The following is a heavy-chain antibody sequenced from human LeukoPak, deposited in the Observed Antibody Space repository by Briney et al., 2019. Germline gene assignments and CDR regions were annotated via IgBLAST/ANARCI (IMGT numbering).Heavy chain of an antibody. Sequence: ASVKVSCKASGYTFTSYYMHWVRQATGQGLEGMGIINPSGGSTSYAQKFQGRVTMTRDMSTSTVYMELSSLRSEDTAVYYCARDRLVYGDSGGDYWGQGTLVTVSS. V-gene: IGHV1-46*01. D-gene: IGHD4-17*01. CDR1: GYTFTSYY. CDR3: ARDRLVYGDSGGDY. J-gene: IGHJ4*02. CDR2: INPSGGST.